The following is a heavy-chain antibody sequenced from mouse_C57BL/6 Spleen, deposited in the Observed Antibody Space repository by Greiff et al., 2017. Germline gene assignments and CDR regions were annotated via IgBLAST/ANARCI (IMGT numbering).Heavy chain of an antibody. CDR3: ARRSYDYDKGYFDY. J-gene: IGHJ2*01. CDR2: IYPGDGDT. V-gene: IGHV1-80*01. D-gene: IGHD2-4*01. Sequence: VQLVESGAELVKPGASVKISCKASGYAFSSYWMNWVKQRPGKGLEWIGQIYPGDGDTNYNGKFKGKATLTADKYSSTAYMQLSSLTSEDSAVYFCARRSYDYDKGYFDYWGQGTTLTVSS. CDR1: GYAFSSYW.